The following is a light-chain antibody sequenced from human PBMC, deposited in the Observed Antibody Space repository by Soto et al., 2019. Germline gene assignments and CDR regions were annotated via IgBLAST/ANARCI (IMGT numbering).Light chain of an antibody. CDR1: SSDVGGYNY. J-gene: IGLJ1*01. Sequence: QSVLAQPASVSGSPGQAITISCTGTSSDVGGYNYVSWYQQHPGKAPKLMIYEVSNRPSGVPDRFSGSKSGNTASLTISGLQAEDEADYYCSSYTSDVFGSGTKVTVL. CDR3: SSYTSDV. CDR2: EVS. V-gene: IGLV2-14*01.